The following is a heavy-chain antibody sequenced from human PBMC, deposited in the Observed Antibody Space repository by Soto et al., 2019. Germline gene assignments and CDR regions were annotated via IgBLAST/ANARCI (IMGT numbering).Heavy chain of an antibody. J-gene: IGHJ3*02. CDR3: ASLDSDDAFDI. CDR1: GFTFSSYA. V-gene: IGHV3-30*03. CDR2: ISYDGSNK. Sequence: GGSLRLSCAASGFTFSSYAMHWVRQAPGKGLEWVGVISYDGSNKYYGDSVKGRFTISRDNSKNTLYLQMNSLRVEDTAVYYCASLDSDDAFDIWGQGTMVTVSS. D-gene: IGHD1-26*01.